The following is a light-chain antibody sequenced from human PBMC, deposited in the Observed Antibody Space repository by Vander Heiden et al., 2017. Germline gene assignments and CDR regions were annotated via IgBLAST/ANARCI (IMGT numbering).Light chain of an antibody. J-gene: IGKJ1*01. Sequence: IQMTQSPSSLSASVGDGVTLTCRASQSISSYLNWYQQKPGKVPKLLIYAASSLQSGVPSRFSGSGSGTDFTLTISSLQPEDFATYYCQQSYSTPRTFGQGTKVEIK. V-gene: IGKV1-39*01. CDR2: AAS. CDR1: QSISSY. CDR3: QQSYSTPRT.